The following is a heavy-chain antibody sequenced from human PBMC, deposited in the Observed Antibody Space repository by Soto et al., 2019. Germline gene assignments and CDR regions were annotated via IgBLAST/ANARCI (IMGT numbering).Heavy chain of an antibody. CDR3: ARGTAGCYTGHCWFDP. J-gene: IGHJ5*02. D-gene: IGHD2-2*02. Sequence: GSLRLSCAASGFTFSNYWMSWVRQAPGKGLEWVANIKQDGNEKYYVDSVKGRFTISRDNAKNSLYLQMNSLRAEDTAVYYCARGTAGCYTGHCWFDPWGQGTQVTVSS. V-gene: IGHV3-7*03. CDR1: GFTFSNYW. CDR2: IKQDGNEK.